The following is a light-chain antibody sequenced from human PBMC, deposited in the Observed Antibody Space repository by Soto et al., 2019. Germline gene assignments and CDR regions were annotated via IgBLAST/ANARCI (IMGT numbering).Light chain of an antibody. CDR2: DVS. CDR3: SSYTTSSTYV. Sequence: QSVLTQPASVSGSPGQSITISCTGTSSDVAIYNYVSWYQHHPGKAPKLMIYDVSNRPSGVSNRFSGSKSGNTASLTISGLQAEDEADYYCSSYTTSSTYVFGTGTKVTVL. CDR1: SSDVAIYNY. V-gene: IGLV2-14*03. J-gene: IGLJ1*01.